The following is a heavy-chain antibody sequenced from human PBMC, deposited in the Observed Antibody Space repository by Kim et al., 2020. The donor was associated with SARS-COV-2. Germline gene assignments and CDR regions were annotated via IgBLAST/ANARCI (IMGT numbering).Heavy chain of an antibody. J-gene: IGHJ4*02. Sequence: YNPSLKSRVTISVDTSKNQFSLELSSVTAADTAVYYCARAYLVQDYYFDYWGQGTLVTVSS. CDR3: ARAYLVQDYYFDY. V-gene: IGHV4-34*01. D-gene: IGHD3-10*01.